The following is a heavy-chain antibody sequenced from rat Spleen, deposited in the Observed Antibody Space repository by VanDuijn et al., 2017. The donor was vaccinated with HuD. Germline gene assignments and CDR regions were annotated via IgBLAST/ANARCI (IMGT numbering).Heavy chain of an antibody. D-gene: IGHD1-11*01. CDR3: ARGGIKEDFDY. CDR1: GFTFSDYA. Sequence: EVQLVESGGGLVQPGRSLKLSCAASGFTFSDYAMAWVRQAPKKGLEWVATIIYDGSSTYYRDSVKGRFTISRDNAKSTLYLQMDSLRSEDTATYYCARGGIKEDFDYWGQGVMVTVSS. J-gene: IGHJ2*01. CDR2: IIYDGSST. V-gene: IGHV5-17*01.